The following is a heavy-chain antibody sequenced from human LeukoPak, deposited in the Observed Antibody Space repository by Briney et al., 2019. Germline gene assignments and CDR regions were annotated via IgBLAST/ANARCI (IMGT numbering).Heavy chain of an antibody. V-gene: IGHV3-21*01. CDR3: ASEYSSSSRFDY. D-gene: IGHD6-6*01. J-gene: IGHJ4*02. CDR2: ISSSSSYI. CDR1: GFTFSSYS. Sequence: GGSLRLSCAASGFTFSSYSMNWVRQAPGKGLEWVSSISSSSSYIYYADSVKGRFTISRDNAKNSLYLQMNSLRAEDTAVYYCASEYSSSSRFDYWGQGTLVTVSS.